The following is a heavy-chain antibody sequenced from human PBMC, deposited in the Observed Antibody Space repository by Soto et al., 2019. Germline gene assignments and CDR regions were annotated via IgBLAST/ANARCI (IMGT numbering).Heavy chain of an antibody. J-gene: IGHJ3*02. CDR2: IYPGDSDT. D-gene: IGHD2-15*01. CDR1: GYSFTSYW. Sequence: LGESLKISCKGSGYSFTSYWIGWVRQMPGKGLEWMGIIYPGDSDTRYSPPFQGQVTISADKSISTAYLQWSSLKASDTAMYYCARIYCSGGSCYSDAFDIWGQGTMVTVSS. CDR3: ARIYCSGGSCYSDAFDI. V-gene: IGHV5-51*01.